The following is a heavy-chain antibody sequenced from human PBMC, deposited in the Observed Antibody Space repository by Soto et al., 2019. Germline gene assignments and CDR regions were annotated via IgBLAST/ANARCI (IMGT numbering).Heavy chain of an antibody. J-gene: IGHJ4*02. D-gene: IGHD3-16*01. CDR1: GFNFDNYG. CDR2: IKNDGTST. CDR3: AQLGLMTFSHKHYFNH. Sequence: GGSLRLSCVASGFNFDNYGMSWVRQAPGEGLEWVSAIKNDGTSTYYAASVEDRFTISRDNSKNTLYLQLNSLRAEDTAVYYCAQLGLMTFSHKHYFNHWGRGTLVTVSS. V-gene: IGHV3-23*01.